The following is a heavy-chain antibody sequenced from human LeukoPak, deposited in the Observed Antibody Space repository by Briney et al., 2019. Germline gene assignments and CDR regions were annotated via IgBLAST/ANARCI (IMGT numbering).Heavy chain of an antibody. CDR3: AHSGSSSPTNNWFDP. D-gene: IGHD6-6*01. CDR1: GGTFSSYA. V-gene: IGHV1-69*05. J-gene: IGHJ5*02. Sequence: GSSVKVSCKASGGTFSSYAISWVRQAPGQGLGWMGRIIPIFGTANYAQKFQGRVTITTDESTSTAYMELSSLRSEDTAVYYCAHSGSSSPTNNWFDPWGQGTLVTVSS. CDR2: IIPIFGTA.